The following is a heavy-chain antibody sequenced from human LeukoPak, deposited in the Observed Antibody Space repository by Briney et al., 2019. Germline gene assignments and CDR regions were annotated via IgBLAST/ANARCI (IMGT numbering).Heavy chain of an antibody. D-gene: IGHD2/OR15-2a*01. CDR1: GYTLTELS. CDR2: FDPEDGET. Sequence: ASVKVSCKVSGYTLTELSMHWVRQAPGTGLEWMGGFDPEDGETIYSQKFQGRVTIPEYTSTQTAYMEPSSLRSEHTAVYYCATSNSLVSSMDVWGQGATVAASS. CDR3: ATSNSLVSSMDV. V-gene: IGHV1-24*01. J-gene: IGHJ6*02.